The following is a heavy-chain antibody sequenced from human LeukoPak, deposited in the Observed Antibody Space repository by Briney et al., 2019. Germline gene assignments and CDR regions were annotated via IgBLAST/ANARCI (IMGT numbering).Heavy chain of an antibody. V-gene: IGHV3-21*01. Sequence: GGSLRLSCAASGFTFSSYSMNWVRQAPGKGLEWVSSISSSSSYIYYADSVKGRFTISRDNAKNSLYLQMNSLRAEDTAVYYCARGPRTATRVGYWGQGTLVTVS. D-gene: IGHD4-17*01. CDR3: ARGPRTATRVGY. J-gene: IGHJ4*02. CDR2: ISSSSSYI. CDR1: GFTFSSYS.